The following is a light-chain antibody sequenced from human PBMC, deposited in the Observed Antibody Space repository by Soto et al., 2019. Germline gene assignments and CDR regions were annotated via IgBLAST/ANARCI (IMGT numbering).Light chain of an antibody. Sequence: EIVMTQTPATPSWSPGETASLSCRASQSAGKFLAWYQQKPGQAPRLLIYYISTRATGIPARFSGSGSGTEFTLTFNGLKHEDSAVYDCQQHNQWASTFGQGTRLEIK. J-gene: IGKJ5*01. V-gene: IGKV3D-15*01. CDR1: QSAGKF. CDR3: QQHNQWAST. CDR2: YIS.